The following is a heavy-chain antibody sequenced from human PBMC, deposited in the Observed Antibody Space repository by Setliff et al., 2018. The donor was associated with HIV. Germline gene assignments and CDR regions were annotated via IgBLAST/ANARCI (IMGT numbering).Heavy chain of an antibody. CDR2: FDPEDGER. CDR3: ATDQLLLGGSYSDY. J-gene: IGHJ4*02. V-gene: IGHV1-24*01. CDR1: GYTLSELS. D-gene: IGHD1-26*01. Sequence: ASVKVSCKVSGYTLSELSVHWVRQAPGKGLEWMGGFDPEDGERIYAQKFQDRVTMTEDTSSDTAYMEMSGLTSEDTAIYFCATDQLLLGGSYSDYWGQGTLVTVSS.